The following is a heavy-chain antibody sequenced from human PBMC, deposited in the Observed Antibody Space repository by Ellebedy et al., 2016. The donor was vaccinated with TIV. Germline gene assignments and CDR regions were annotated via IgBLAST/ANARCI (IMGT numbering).Heavy chain of an antibody. J-gene: IGHJ4*02. Sequence: GESLKISCAASGFTVDNNFMNWVRQAPGKGLEWVSLIYSGGSKDYADSVKGRFTISRNSSKNTLYLQMNSLRAEDTAMYYCARKTDTGTSGDYWGQGTPVTVSS. CDR1: GFTVDNNF. CDR3: ARKTDTGTSGDY. D-gene: IGHD1-1*01. CDR2: IYSGGSK. V-gene: IGHV3-53*01.